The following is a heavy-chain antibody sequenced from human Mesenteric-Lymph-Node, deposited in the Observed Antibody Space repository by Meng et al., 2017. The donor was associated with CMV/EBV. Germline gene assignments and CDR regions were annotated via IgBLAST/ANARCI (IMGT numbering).Heavy chain of an antibody. V-gene: IGHV1-2*06. D-gene: IGHD2/OR15-2a*01. CDR2: INPNSGVS. Sequence: QVQLVQSRAEVGKPGAAVMVACKASGYTFTDFYLHWVRQAPGQGLEWMGRINPNSGVSNSAQDFQGRVTMTRDTSLSTAYMELARLTSDDTAVYYCARDNVNPEGFDPWGQGTLVTVSS. CDR3: ARDNVNPEGFDP. J-gene: IGHJ5*02. CDR1: GYTFTDFY.